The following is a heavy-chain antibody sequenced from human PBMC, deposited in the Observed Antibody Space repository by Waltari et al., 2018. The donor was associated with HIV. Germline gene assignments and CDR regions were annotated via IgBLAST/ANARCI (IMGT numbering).Heavy chain of an antibody. J-gene: IGHJ4*02. D-gene: IGHD3-22*01. CDR3: AKAPHHDDSSGPVY. V-gene: IGHV3-30*02. Sequence: QVQLVESGGGVVQPGGSLRLSCTASGFTLSNYGMYWVRPAPGKGLEWVAVIRYDGTNKDYADSVKGRFIISRDNSKNTLSLQMHSLRAEDTAVYYCAKAPHHDDSSGPVYWGQGTLVTVSS. CDR1: GFTLSNYG. CDR2: IRYDGTNK.